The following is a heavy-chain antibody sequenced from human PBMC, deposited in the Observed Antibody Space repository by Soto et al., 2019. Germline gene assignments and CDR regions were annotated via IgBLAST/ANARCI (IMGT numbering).Heavy chain of an antibody. D-gene: IGHD4-17*01. CDR1: GGTFSSYT. CDR3: AIGGDFHDYGDYVPFDY. CDR2: IIPILGIA. J-gene: IGHJ4*02. V-gene: IGHV1-69*02. Sequence: QVQLVQSGAEVKKPGSSVKVSCKASGGTFSSYTISWVRQAPGQGLEWMGRIIPILGIANYEQKFQGRVTITADKSTSTAYMELSSLRSEDTAVYYCAIGGDFHDYGDYVPFDYWGQGTLVTVSS.